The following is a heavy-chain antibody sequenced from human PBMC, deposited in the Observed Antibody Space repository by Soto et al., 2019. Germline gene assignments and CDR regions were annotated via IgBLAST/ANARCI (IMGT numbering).Heavy chain of an antibody. CDR1: GFTFSSYA. CDR3: AKRRGAGGHFDF. CDR2: VSIGGST. V-gene: IGHV3-23*01. J-gene: IGHJ4*02. Sequence: GALRLSCAASGFTFSSYAMGWVRQGPGKGLEWVAVVSIGGSTHYADSVRGRFTISRDNSKNTLSLQMNSLTAEDTAVYFCAKRRGAGGHFDFWGQGALVTVSS. D-gene: IGHD2-15*01.